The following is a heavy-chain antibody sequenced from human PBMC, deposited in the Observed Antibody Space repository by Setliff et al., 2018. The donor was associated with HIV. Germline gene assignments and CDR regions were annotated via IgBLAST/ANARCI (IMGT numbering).Heavy chain of an antibody. D-gene: IGHD1-1*01. J-gene: IGHJ5*02. Sequence: GESLKXXXKGSGYSFSNYWIGWVRQMPGKGLEWMGIIYPGDSDARYSPSFQGXVXISVDKSISTAYLQWGSLKASDTAMYYCVRRTWSDVRMDPWGQGTLVTVS. CDR2: IYPGDSDA. CDR1: GYSFSNYW. CDR3: VRRTWSDVRMDP. V-gene: IGHV5-51*01.